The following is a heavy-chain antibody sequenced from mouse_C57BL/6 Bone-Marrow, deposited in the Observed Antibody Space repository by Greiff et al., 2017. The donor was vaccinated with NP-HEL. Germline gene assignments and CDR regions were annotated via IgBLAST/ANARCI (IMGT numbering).Heavy chain of an antibody. CDR1: GYAFSSYW. CDR3: ARGSFYPDYFDY. CDR2: IYPGDGDT. Sequence: QVHVKQSGAELVKPGASVKISCKASGYAFSSYWMNWVKQRPGKGLEWIGQIYPGDGDTNYNGKFKGKATLTADKSSSTAYMQLSSLTSEDSAVYFCARGSFYPDYFDYWGQGTTLTVSS. D-gene: IGHD2-3*01. J-gene: IGHJ2*01. V-gene: IGHV1-80*01.